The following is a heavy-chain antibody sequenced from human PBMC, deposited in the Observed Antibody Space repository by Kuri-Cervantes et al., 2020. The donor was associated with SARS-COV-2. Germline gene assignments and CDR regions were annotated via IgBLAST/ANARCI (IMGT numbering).Heavy chain of an antibody. CDR3: ARGLRWQQPHRNYYYYGMDV. CDR1: GGYFSGYY. Sequence: TLSLPFAVYGGYFSGYYWSWIRPPPGKGLERIGEINHSGSTNYHPALKSRVTISVDTSKNQFPLKLSSVTAADTAVYYCARGLRWQQPHRNYYYYGMDVWGQGTTVTVSS. D-gene: IGHD5-24*01. CDR2: INHSGST. J-gene: IGHJ6*02. V-gene: IGHV4-34*01.